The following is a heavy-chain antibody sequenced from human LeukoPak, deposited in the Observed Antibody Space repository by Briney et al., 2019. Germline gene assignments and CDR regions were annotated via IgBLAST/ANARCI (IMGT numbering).Heavy chain of an antibody. V-gene: IGHV1-46*01. CDR1: GYIFTSYS. CDR2: INSRGVST. CDR3: ARARDTSGYYYFDY. J-gene: IGHJ4*02. D-gene: IGHD3-22*01. Sequence: ASVKVSCKASGYIFTSYSMHWVRRAPGQGLEWMGMINSRGVSTSYAQKFQGRVTVTRDTSTSTVYMELSSLRSEDTAVYYCARARDTSGYYYFDYWGQGSLVTVSS.